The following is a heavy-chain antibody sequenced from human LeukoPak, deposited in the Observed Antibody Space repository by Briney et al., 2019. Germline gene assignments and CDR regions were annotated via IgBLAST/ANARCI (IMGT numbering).Heavy chain of an antibody. V-gene: IGHV3-30*02. CDR1: GFTFSSYG. CDR2: IRYDGSNK. Sequence: GGSLRLSCAAPGFTFSSYGMHWVRQAPGKGLEWVAFIRYDGSNKYYADSVKGRFTISRDNSKNTLYLQMNSLRAEDTAVYYCARGRGSSCPYWGQGTLVTVSS. CDR3: ARGRGSSCPY. D-gene: IGHD6-13*01. J-gene: IGHJ4*02.